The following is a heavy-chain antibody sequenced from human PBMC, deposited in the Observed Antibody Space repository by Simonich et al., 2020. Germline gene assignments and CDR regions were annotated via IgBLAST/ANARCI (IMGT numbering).Heavy chain of an antibody. CDR2: INPNSCGT. CDR1: GNTFTGYY. Sequence: QVQLVQSGAEDKKPGASVKVSCKASGNTFTGYYMHWVRQAPGQGLEWMGRINPNSCGTNAAQKFQGRVTMTRDTSISTAYMELSRLRSDDTAVYYCASSKLATIDYWGQGTLVTVSS. D-gene: IGHD5-12*01. CDR3: ASSKLATIDY. J-gene: IGHJ4*02. V-gene: IGHV1-2*02.